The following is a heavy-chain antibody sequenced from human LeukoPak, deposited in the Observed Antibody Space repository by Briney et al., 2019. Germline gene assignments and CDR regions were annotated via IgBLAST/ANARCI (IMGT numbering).Heavy chain of an antibody. V-gene: IGHV3-9*01. Sequence: GRSLRLSCAASGFTFDDYAMHWVRQAPGKGLEWVSGISWNSGSIGYADSVKGRFTISRDNAKNSLYLQMNSLRAEDTAVYYCAKDGYSYGGYFDYWGQGTLVAVSS. J-gene: IGHJ4*02. CDR2: ISWNSGSI. CDR1: GFTFDDYA. CDR3: AKDGYSYGGYFDY. D-gene: IGHD5-18*01.